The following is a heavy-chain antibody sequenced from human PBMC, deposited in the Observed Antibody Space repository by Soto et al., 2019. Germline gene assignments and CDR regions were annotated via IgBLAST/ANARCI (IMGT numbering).Heavy chain of an antibody. D-gene: IGHD3-10*01. J-gene: IGHJ6*02. Sequence: QVPLQQWGAGLLKPSEPLSLTCAVYGGSFSGYYWSWIRQPPGQGLEWIGEINHSGSTNYNPSLKSRVTISVDTSKNQFSLKLSSVTAADTAVYYCARAIGMVRGVRYYYYYGMDVWGQGTTVTVSS. CDR1: GGSFSGYY. CDR3: ARAIGMVRGVRYYYYYGMDV. CDR2: INHSGST. V-gene: IGHV4-34*01.